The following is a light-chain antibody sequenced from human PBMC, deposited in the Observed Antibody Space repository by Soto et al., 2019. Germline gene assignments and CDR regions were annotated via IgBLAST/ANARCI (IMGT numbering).Light chain of an antibody. CDR1: QRVSSSY. CDR3: QQYGSSPVT. J-gene: IGKJ2*01. CDR2: GAS. V-gene: IGKV3-20*01. Sequence: EIVLTQSPGTLSLSPGERATLSCRASQRVSSSYLAWYQQKPGQAPRLLIYGASSRATGIPDRFSGSGSGPDFTLTISRLEPEDYAVYYCQQYGSSPVTFGQGTKLEIK.